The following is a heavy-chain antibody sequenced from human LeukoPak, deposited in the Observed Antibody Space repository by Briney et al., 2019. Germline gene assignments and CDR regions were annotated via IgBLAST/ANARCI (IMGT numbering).Heavy chain of an antibody. CDR2: IYTSGST. J-gene: IGHJ5*02. V-gene: IGHV4-4*07. D-gene: IGHD3-10*01. Sequence: SETLSLTCTVSGGSISSYYWSWIRQPAGKGLEWIGRIYTSGSTNYNPSLKSRVTISVDTSKNQFSLKLSSVTAADTAVYYCARLGGSNYYGSGSYYVPGNWFDPWGQGTLVTVSS. CDR1: GGSISSYY. CDR3: ARLGGSNYYGSGSYYVPGNWFDP.